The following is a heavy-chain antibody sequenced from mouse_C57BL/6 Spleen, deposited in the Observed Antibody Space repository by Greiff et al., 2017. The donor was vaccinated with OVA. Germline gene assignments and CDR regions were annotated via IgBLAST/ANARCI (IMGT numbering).Heavy chain of an antibody. V-gene: IGHV1-50*01. CDR3: ARRTTYFDV. D-gene: IGHD2-13*01. CDR1: GYTFTSYW. Sequence: QVQLQQPGAELVKPGASVKLSCKASGYTFTSYWMQWVKQRPGQGLEWIGEIDPSDSYTNYNQKFKGKATLTVDTSSSTAYMQLSSLTSEDSAVYYCARRTTYFDVWGTGTTVTVSS. CDR2: IDPSDSYT. J-gene: IGHJ1*03.